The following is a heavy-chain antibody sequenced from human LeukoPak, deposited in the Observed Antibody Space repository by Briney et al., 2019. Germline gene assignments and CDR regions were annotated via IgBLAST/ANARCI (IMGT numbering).Heavy chain of an antibody. CDR2: TYSGGST. D-gene: IGHD3-10*01. CDR1: GFTVSSNY. Sequence: PGGSLRLSCAASGFTVSSNYMSWVRQAPGKGLEWVSVTYSGGSTYYADSVKGRFTISRDNSKNTLYLQMNSLRAEDTAVYYCARGANYYGSGSYYVPHDYWGQGTLVTVSS. CDR3: ARGANYYGSGSYYVPHDY. J-gene: IGHJ4*02. V-gene: IGHV3-53*01.